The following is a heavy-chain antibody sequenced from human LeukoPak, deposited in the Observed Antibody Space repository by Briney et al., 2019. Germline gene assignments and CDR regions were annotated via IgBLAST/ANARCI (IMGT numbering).Heavy chain of an antibody. Sequence: TSVKVSCTASGFTFTSSAMLWVRQARGQRLGWIGWIVVGSGNTNYAQKFQERVTITRDMSTSTAYMKLSSLRSEDTAVYYCAAVRGKWELLGPRFDYWGQGTLVTVSS. J-gene: IGHJ4*02. CDR2: IVVGSGNT. CDR3: AAVRGKWELLGPRFDY. D-gene: IGHD1-26*01. V-gene: IGHV1-58*02. CDR1: GFTFTSSA.